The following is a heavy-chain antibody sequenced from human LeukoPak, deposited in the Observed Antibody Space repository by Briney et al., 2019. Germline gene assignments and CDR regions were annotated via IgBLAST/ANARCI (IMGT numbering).Heavy chain of an antibody. Sequence: GASVKVSCKASGYTFTSYYMHWVRQAPGQGLKWMGIINPSGGSTSYAQKFQGRVTMTRDAFTSTVYMELSSLRSEDTAVYYCAREVHCSSTSCYTSNGDWFDPWGQGTLVTVSS. J-gene: IGHJ5*02. CDR2: INPSGGST. CDR1: GYTFTSYY. V-gene: IGHV1-46*01. D-gene: IGHD2-2*02. CDR3: AREVHCSSTSCYTSNGDWFDP.